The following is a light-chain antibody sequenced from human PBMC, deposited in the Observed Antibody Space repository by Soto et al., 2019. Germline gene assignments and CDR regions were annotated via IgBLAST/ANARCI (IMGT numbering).Light chain of an antibody. CDR3: QQHGQWPIT. V-gene: IGKV3D-15*01. CDR2: GIS. Sequence: EIVLTQSPGTLSVSPGERATLSCRASQSVSSNLAWYQQKPGQAPRLLIYGISKRATDIPDRFSGSGSGTEFTLTISSLQPEDFATYYCQQHGQWPITFGQGTRLEIK. CDR1: QSVSSN. J-gene: IGKJ5*01.